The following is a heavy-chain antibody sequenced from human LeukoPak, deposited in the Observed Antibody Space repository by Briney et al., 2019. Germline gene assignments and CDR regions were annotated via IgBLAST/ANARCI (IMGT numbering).Heavy chain of an antibody. J-gene: IGHJ4*02. V-gene: IGHV1-8*01. CDR3: ARLGVYYDSSGYYYDY. D-gene: IGHD3-22*01. CDR1: GYTFTSYD. Sequence: APVKVSCKASGYTFTSYDINWVRQATGQGLEWMGWMNPNSGNTGYAQKFQGRVTMTRNTSISTAYMELSSLRSVDTAVYYCARLGVYYDSSGYYYDYWGQGTLVTVSS. CDR2: MNPNSGNT.